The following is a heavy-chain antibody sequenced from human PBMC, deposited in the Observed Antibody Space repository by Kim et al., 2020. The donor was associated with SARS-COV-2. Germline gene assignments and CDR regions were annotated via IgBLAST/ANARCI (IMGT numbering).Heavy chain of an antibody. CDR3: ARLVWFGEHPQYYFDY. D-gene: IGHD3-10*01. Sequence: SVNGRFTISRHNSKNTLYLQMNSLRAEDTAVYYCARLVWFGEHPQYYFDYWGQGTLVTVSS. V-gene: IGHV3-53*04. J-gene: IGHJ4*02.